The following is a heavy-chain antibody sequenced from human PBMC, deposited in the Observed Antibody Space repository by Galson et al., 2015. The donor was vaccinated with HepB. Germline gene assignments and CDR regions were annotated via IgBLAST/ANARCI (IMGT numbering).Heavy chain of an antibody. V-gene: IGHV1-8*01. D-gene: IGHD3-22*01. Sequence: SVKVSCKASGYTFTSYDINWVRQATGQGLEWMGWMNPNSGNTGYAQKFQGRVTMTRNTSISTAYMELSSLRSEDTAVYYCARGPEPYYDSSGSTLDYWGQGTLVTVSS. CDR2: MNPNSGNT. CDR1: GYTFTSYD. J-gene: IGHJ4*02. CDR3: ARGPEPYYDSSGSTLDY.